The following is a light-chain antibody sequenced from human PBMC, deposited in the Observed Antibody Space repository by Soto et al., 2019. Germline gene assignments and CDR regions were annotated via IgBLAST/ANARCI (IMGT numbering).Light chain of an antibody. Sequence: QSALTQPPSASGSPGQSVTIFCTGTSNDVGGYNYVSWYQQHPGKAPKLMIHEVTNRPSGVPDRFSGSKSGNTAFLTVSGLQAEDEADYYCSSFAGGDIVVFGGGTKLTVL. CDR1: SNDVGGYNY. V-gene: IGLV2-8*01. CDR3: SSFAGGDIVV. J-gene: IGLJ2*01. CDR2: EVT.